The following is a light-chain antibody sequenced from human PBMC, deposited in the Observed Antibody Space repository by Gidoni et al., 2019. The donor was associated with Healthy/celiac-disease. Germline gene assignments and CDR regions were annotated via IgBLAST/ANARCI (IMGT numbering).Light chain of an antibody. CDR3: QQYNSYPWT. V-gene: IGKV1-5*03. CDR2: KAS. CDR1: QSINSW. Sequence: DIQMTQSPSTLSASVGARVTITCLNSQSINSWLAWYQQKPGKASKLLIYKASSLESGVPSRFSGSGSGTEFTLTISSLQPDDFAAYYCQQYNSYPWTFGQGTKVEIK. J-gene: IGKJ1*01.